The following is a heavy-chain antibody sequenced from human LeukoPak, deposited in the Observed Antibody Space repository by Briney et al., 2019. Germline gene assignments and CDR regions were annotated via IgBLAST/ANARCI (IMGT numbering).Heavy chain of an antibody. Sequence: GGSLRLSCAASGFTFNSFWMSWVRQAPGKGLEWVAIIKQDGSQKYYVDSVKGRFTISRDNAKNSLYLQMNSLRVEDTAVYYCARLESRKSFDYWGQGTLVTVSS. CDR1: GFTFNSFW. CDR2: IKQDGSQK. J-gene: IGHJ4*02. V-gene: IGHV3-7*01. CDR3: ARLESRKSFDY.